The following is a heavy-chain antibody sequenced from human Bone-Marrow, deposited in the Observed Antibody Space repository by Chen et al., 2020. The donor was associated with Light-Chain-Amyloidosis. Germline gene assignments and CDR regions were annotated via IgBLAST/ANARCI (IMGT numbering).Heavy chain of an antibody. CDR1: GFAFGAYS. Sequence: GGPLRPSCEASGFAFGAYSMNWVRQAPGKGLEWISYINWDSTATYYPDSMRGRCTISRDNGKNSLYLQLNSLRAEDTALYFCVRDHNWAFDIWGQGTVVTVSS. CDR3: VRDHNWAFDI. CDR2: INWDSTAT. J-gene: IGHJ3*02. V-gene: IGHV3-48*01.